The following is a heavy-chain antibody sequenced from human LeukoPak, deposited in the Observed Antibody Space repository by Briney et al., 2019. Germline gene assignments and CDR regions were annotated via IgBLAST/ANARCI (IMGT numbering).Heavy chain of an antibody. J-gene: IGHJ5*01. V-gene: IGHV3-66*01. CDR2: IYRSGTP. D-gene: IGHD3-16*01. CDR3: ATSGGHTFES. Sequence: GGSLRLSCAASGFTVSNNYMRWVRQAPGKGLEWVSTIYRSGTPHYADAVKGRFTISRDNSNHTPYLQMNSLRADDTALYFCATSGGHTFESWGQGTLVTVS. CDR1: GFTVSNNY.